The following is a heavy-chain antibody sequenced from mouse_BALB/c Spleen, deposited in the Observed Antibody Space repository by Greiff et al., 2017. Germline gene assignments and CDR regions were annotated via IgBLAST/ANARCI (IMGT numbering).Heavy chain of an antibody. V-gene: IGHV2-2*02. CDR1: GFSLTSYG. J-gene: IGHJ3*01. Sequence: QVQLQQSGPGLVQPSQSLSITCTVSGFSLTSYGVHWVRQSPGKGLEWLGVIWSGGSTDYNAAFISRLSISKDNSKSQVFFKMNSLQANDTAIYYCASYRFFAYWGQGTLVTVSA. D-gene: IGHD2-14*01. CDR2: IWSGGST. CDR3: ASYRFFAY.